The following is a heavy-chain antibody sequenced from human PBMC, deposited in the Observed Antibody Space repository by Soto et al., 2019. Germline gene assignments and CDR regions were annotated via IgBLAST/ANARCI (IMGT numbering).Heavy chain of an antibody. D-gene: IGHD5-12*01. CDR3: AKDRGYVNFDY. CDR2: ISSSSSYI. CDR1: GFTFSSYS. J-gene: IGHJ4*02. Sequence: GGSLRLSCAASGFTFSSYSMNWVRQAPGKGLEWVSSISSSSSYIYYADSVKGRFTISRDNSKNTLYLQMNSLRAEDTAVYYCAKDRGYVNFDYWGQGTLVTVSS. V-gene: IGHV3-21*04.